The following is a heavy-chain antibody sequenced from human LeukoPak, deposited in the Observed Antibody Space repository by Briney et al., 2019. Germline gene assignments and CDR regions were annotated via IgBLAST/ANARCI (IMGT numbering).Heavy chain of an antibody. J-gene: IGHJ6*03. Sequence: ASVKGSCKASGYTFTRYYMHWVRQAPGHGLEWMGIINPRGGGTSSSQKFPGRVTTTRDTSTSTVYMKRSSLGSEDTAVYYCARDIAAYYYMDVWGKGTTVTISS. CDR2: INPRGGGT. CDR1: GYTFTRYY. V-gene: IGHV1-46*01. CDR3: ARDIAAYYYMDV. D-gene: IGHD6-13*01.